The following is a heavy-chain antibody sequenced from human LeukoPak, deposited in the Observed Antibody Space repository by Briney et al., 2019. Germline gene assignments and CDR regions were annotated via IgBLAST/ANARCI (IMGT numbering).Heavy chain of an antibody. CDR1: GYTFTSYY. Sequence: ASVKASCKASGYTFTSYYMHWVRQAPGQGLEWMGIINPSGGSTSYAQKFQGRVTMTRDTSTSTVYMELSSLRSEDTAVYYCARDRTNYYGSGSYFPTANWFDPWGQGTLVTVSS. CDR2: INPSGGST. CDR3: ARDRTNYYGSGSYFPTANWFDP. D-gene: IGHD3-10*01. J-gene: IGHJ5*02. V-gene: IGHV1-46*01.